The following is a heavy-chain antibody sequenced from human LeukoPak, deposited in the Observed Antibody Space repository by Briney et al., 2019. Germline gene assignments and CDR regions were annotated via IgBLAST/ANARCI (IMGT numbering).Heavy chain of an antibody. CDR3: ATQVGELYPFDY. D-gene: IGHD3-10*01. Sequence: ASVKVSCKASGYTFTSYGISWVRQAPGQGLEWMGWISAYNGNTNYAQKFQGRVTMTEDTSTDTAYMELSSLRSEDTAVYYCATQVGELYPFDYWGQGTLVTVSS. V-gene: IGHV1-18*01. J-gene: IGHJ4*02. CDR1: GYTFTSYG. CDR2: ISAYNGNT.